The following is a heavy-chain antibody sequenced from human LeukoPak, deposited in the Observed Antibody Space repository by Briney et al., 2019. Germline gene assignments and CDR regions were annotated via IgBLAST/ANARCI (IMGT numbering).Heavy chain of an antibody. J-gene: IGHJ4*02. CDR2: IWYDGSNK. Sequence: GGSLRLSCAASGFTFSSYGMHWVRQAPGKGLEWVAVIWYDGSNKYYADSVKGRFTISRDNSKNTQYLQMNSLRAEDTAVYYCAKDRGRGSSSSDYWGQGTLVTVSS. V-gene: IGHV3-30*02. D-gene: IGHD6-6*01. CDR3: AKDRGRGSSSSDY. CDR1: GFTFSSYG.